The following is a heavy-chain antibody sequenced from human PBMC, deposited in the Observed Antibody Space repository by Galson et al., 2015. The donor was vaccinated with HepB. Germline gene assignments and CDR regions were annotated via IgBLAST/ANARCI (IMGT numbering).Heavy chain of an antibody. CDR1: GYSFTSYW. J-gene: IGHJ5*02. CDR2: IYPGDSDT. CDR3: ARTIAAAGSNGVYRTGWFDP. D-gene: IGHD6-13*01. Sequence: QSGAEVKKPGESLKISCKGSGYSFTSYWIGWVRQMPGKGLEWMGIIYPGDSDTRYSPSFQGQVTISADKSISTAYLQWSSLKASDTAMYYCARTIAAAGSNGVYRTGWFDPWGQGTLVTVSS. V-gene: IGHV5-51*01.